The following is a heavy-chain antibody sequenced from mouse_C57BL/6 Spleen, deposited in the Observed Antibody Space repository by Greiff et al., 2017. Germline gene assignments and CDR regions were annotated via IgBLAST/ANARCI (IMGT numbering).Heavy chain of an antibody. CDR3: ARSDYDEDYARDY. V-gene: IGHV1-18*01. CDR1: GYTFTDYN. D-gene: IGHD2-4*01. Sequence: EVQLQQSGPELVKPGASVKIPCKASGYTFTDYNMAWVKQSHGKSLEWICDINPNTGGPIYNPKFKGKATLPVDKSSSTAHMERRSLTAEDSAVDYCARSDYDEDYARDYWGQGTAVTVAS. J-gene: IGHJ4*01. CDR2: INPNTGGP.